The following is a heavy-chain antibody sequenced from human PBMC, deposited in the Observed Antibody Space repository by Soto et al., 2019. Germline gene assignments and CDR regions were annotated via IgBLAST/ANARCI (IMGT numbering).Heavy chain of an antibody. CDR1: GDSVSSNSAA. J-gene: IGHJ6*02. V-gene: IGHV6-1*01. CDR3: ARDRKGLFVMDV. CDR2: TYYRSKWYK. Sequence: SQTLSLTCAISGDSVSSNSAAWNWIRQSPSRGLEWLGRTYYRSKWYKDYAVSVKGRISINPDTSKNLFSLQLNSVTPEDTAVYYCARDRKGLFVMDVWGQGTSVTVSS.